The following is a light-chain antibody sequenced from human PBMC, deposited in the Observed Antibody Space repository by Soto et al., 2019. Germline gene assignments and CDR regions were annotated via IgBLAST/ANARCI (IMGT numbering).Light chain of an antibody. CDR2: EVT. CDR1: SSDIGSHDY. J-gene: IGLJ1*01. Sequence: QSAPTQPASVSGSPGQSITISCTGTSSDIGSHDYVSWYHHHPGKAPKLIIYEVTNRPSGVSDRFSGSKSGSTASLTISGLQAEDEADYHCTSYTSNTALVFGTGTKLTVL. V-gene: IGLV2-14*01. CDR3: TSYTSNTALV.